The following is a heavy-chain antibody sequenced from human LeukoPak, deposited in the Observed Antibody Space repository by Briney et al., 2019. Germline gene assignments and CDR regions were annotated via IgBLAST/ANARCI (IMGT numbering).Heavy chain of an antibody. J-gene: IGHJ4*02. V-gene: IGHV3-74*01. D-gene: IGHD4-23*01. CDR1: GFTFSDTW. Sequence: GWSLRLSCAASGFTFSDTWKHWVRQAPGKGLMWVARINTDGSDAVYAGSVKGRFTISRDNTQNTLHLQMHSLRAEDTAMYYCARVYGGPFDLWGQGNLVTVSS. CDR2: INTDGSDA. CDR3: ARVYGGPFDL.